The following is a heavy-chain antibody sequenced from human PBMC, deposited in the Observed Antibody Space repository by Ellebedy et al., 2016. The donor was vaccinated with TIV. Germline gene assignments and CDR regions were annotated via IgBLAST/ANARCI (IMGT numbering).Heavy chain of an antibody. CDR3: ARDRSMDV. J-gene: IGHJ6*02. CDR2: IFSDESST. Sequence: GESLKISCAASGFTVSSNYMSWVRQAPGKGLVWVSRIFSDESSTTYADSVKGRFTVSRDNAKNTLYLQMNSLRAEDTAVYYCARDRSMDVWGQGTTVTVSS. V-gene: IGHV3-74*01. CDR1: GFTVSSNY.